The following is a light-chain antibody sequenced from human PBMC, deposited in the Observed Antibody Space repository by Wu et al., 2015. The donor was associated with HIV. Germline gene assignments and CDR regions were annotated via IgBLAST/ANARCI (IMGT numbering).Light chain of an antibody. CDR1: QDIFTY. CDR2: DAS. CDR3: QQLNSFPLT. J-gene: IGKJ5*01. Sequence: IQLTQSPSSLSASIGDRVNNTCRASQDIFTYLAWYQQTPGKPPRVLIYDASTLQSGVSSRFSGSGSGTDFTLTISGLQREDFAIYFCQQLNSFPLTFGQGSRLEI. V-gene: IGKV1-13*02.